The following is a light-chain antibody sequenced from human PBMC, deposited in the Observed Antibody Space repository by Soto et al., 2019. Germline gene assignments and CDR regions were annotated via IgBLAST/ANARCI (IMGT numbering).Light chain of an antibody. V-gene: IGLV2-14*01. J-gene: IGLJ1*01. CDR2: DVS. CDR1: SSDVGGYNY. Sequence: QSVLTQPASVSGSPGKSITISCTGTSSDVGGYNYVSWYQQHPGKAPKLMIYDVSNRPSGVSNRFSGSKSGNTASLTISGLQAEDEADYYCSSYTSSSTLLDVFGTGTKVTVL. CDR3: SSYTSSSTLLDV.